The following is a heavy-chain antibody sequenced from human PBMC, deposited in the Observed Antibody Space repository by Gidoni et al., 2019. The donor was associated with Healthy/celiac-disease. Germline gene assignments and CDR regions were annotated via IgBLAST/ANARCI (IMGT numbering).Heavy chain of an antibody. D-gene: IGHD4-17*01. CDR3: AKPGGMGDPDTVTTILTNYYYYYGMDV. Sequence: EVQLLESGGGLVQPGGSLRLSCAASGFTFSSYAMSWVRQAPGTGLEWVSAISGSGGSTYYADSVKGRFTISRDNSKNTLYLQMNSLRAEDTAVYYCAKPGGMGDPDTVTTILTNYYYYYGMDVWGQGTTVTVSS. J-gene: IGHJ6*02. V-gene: IGHV3-23*01. CDR2: ISGSGGST. CDR1: GFTFSSYA.